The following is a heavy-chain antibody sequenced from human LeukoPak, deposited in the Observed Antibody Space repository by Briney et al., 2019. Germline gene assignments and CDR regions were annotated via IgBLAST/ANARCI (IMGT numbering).Heavy chain of an antibody. CDR2: INHSGST. D-gene: IGHD6-13*01. CDR3: ARGRRRAIAAAGKRNPYCFDY. V-gene: IGHV4-34*01. Sequence: SETLSLTCTVYGGSFSGYYWTWIRQPPGKGLEWIGEINHSGSTNYNPSLKSRVTISVDTSKNQFSLKLSSVTAADTAVYYCARGRRRAIAAAGKRNPYCFDYWGQGTLVTVSS. CDR1: GGSFSGYY. J-gene: IGHJ4*02.